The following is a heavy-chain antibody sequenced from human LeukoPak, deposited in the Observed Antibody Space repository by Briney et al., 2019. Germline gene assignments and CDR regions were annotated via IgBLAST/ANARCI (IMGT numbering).Heavy chain of an antibody. D-gene: IGHD3-22*01. Sequence: ASVKVSCKASGYTFTSYAMNWVRQAPGQGLEWMGWINTNTGNPTYAQGFTGRFVFSLDTSVSTAYLQISSLKAEDTAVYYCARGRITMIVVVMDPYYFDYWGQGTLVTVSS. V-gene: IGHV7-4-1*02. CDR2: INTNTGNP. CDR1: GYTFTSYA. J-gene: IGHJ4*02. CDR3: ARGRITMIVVVMDPYYFDY.